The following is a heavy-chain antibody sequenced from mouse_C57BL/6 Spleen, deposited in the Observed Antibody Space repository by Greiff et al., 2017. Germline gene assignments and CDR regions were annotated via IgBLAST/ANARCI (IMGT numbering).Heavy chain of an antibody. V-gene: IGHV1-82*01. Sequence: VKLVESGPELVKPGASVKISCKASGYAFSSSWMNWVKQRPGKGLEWIGRIYPGDGDTNYNGKFKGKATLTADKSSSTAYMQLSSLTSADSSVFFCARDDYCAMDYWGPGTSVTVSS. CDR2: IYPGDGDT. J-gene: IGHJ4*01. CDR3: ARDDYCAMDY. CDR1: GYAFSSSW.